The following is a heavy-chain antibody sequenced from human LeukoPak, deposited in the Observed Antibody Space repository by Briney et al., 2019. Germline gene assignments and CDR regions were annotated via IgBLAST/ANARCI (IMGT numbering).Heavy chain of an antibody. V-gene: IGHV4-61*02. Sequence: PSETLSLTCTVSGDSISSGDYYWSWIRQPAGKGLEWIGRIYTSGSTNYNPSLKSRVTISVDTSKNQFSLKLSSVTAADTAVYYCARHPLWFGESGFDYWGQGTLVTVSS. J-gene: IGHJ4*02. D-gene: IGHD3-10*01. CDR1: GDSISSGDYY. CDR3: ARHPLWFGESGFDY. CDR2: IYTSGST.